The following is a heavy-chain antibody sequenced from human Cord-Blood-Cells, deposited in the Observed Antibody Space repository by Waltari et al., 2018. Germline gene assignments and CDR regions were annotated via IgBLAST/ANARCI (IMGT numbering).Heavy chain of an antibody. D-gene: IGHD3-16*01. V-gene: IGHV3-30*18. CDR1: GFTFSSYG. J-gene: IGHJ4*02. CDR2: ISYDGSNK. CDR3: AKDRDGGNFDH. Sequence: QVQLVESGGGVVQPGRSLRLSCAASGFTFSSYGMHWVRQAPGKGLEWVAVISYDGSNKYYADSVKGRFTISRDNSKNTLYLQMNSLRAEDTAVYYCAKDRDGGNFDHWGQGTLVTVSS.